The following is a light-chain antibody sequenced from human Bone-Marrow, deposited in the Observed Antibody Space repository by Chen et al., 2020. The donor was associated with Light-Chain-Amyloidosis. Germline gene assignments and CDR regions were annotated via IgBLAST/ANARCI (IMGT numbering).Light chain of an antibody. Sequence: EIVLTQSPGTLSLSPGEGANLSCRASQAISSNYLTWYQQKFGQAPRLLSYGSSSRATGIPDRFTGSGSGTDSTLTINRLEPEDFARYYCQQYGTSPLTFGGGTKVEIK. CDR2: GSS. J-gene: IGKJ4*01. V-gene: IGKV3-20*01. CDR1: QAISSNY. CDR3: QQYGTSPLT.